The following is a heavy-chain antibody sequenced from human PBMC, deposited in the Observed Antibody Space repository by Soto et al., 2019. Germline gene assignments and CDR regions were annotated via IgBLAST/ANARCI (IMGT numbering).Heavy chain of an antibody. CDR2: ISWNSGSI. Sequence: SLRPSCAASGFTFDDYAMHWVRQAPGKGLEWVSGISWNSGSIGYADSVKGRFTISRDNAKNSLYLQMNSLRAEDTALYYCAKDMGSRYSSGWYVSYFDYWGQGTLVTVSS. V-gene: IGHV3-9*01. D-gene: IGHD6-19*01. J-gene: IGHJ4*02. CDR3: AKDMGSRYSSGWYVSYFDY. CDR1: GFTFDDYA.